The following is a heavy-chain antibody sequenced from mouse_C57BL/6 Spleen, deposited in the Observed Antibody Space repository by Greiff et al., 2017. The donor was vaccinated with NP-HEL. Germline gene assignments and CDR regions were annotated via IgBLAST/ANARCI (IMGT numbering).Heavy chain of an antibody. CDR1: GYTFTSYG. CDR3: ALYDYDDYAMDY. D-gene: IGHD2-4*01. CDR2: IYPRSGNT. V-gene: IGHV1-81*01. Sequence: QVQLQQSGAELARPGASVKLSCKASGYTFTSYGISWVKQRTGQGLEWIGEIYPRSGNTYYNEKFKGKVTLTADKSSSTAYMELRSLTSEDSAVYFCALYDYDDYAMDYWGQGTSVTVAS. J-gene: IGHJ4*01.